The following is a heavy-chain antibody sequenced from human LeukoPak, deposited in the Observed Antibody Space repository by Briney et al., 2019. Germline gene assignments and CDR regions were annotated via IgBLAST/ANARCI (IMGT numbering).Heavy chain of an antibody. CDR1: GFTFSSYW. CDR3: AREKRAYSSSWIPDAFDI. Sequence: PGGSLRLSCAASGFTFSSYWVSWVRQAPGKGLEWVANIKQDGSEKYYVDSVKGRFTISRDNAKNSLYLQMNSLRAEDTAVYYCAREKRAYSSSWIPDAFDIWGQGTMVTVSS. V-gene: IGHV3-7*01. D-gene: IGHD6-13*01. CDR2: IKQDGSEK. J-gene: IGHJ3*02.